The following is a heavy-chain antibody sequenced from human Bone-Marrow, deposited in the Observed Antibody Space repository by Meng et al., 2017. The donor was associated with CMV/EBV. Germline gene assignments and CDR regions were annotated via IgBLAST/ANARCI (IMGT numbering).Heavy chain of an antibody. J-gene: IGHJ6*01. V-gene: IGHV1-69*02. CDR3: ARSGGEYYYHGMDD. Sequence: SVKVSCKASGGTFSSYSISWVRQAPGQGLEWMGRIIPILGLADYAQKFHGRVTITADKSTSTAYMELSSLRSEDTAVYYCARSGGEYYYHGMDDWGQGNTVTVYS. CDR1: GGTFSSYS. CDR2: IIPILGLA. D-gene: IGHD1-26*01.